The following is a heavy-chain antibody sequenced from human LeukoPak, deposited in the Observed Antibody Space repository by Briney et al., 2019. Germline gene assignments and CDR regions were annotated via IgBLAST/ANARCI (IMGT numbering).Heavy chain of an antibody. V-gene: IGHV1-69*13. J-gene: IGHJ6*03. D-gene: IGHD1-14*01. Sequence: ASVKVSCKASGGTFSSYAISWVRQAPGQGLEWMGGIIPIFGTANYAQKFQGRVTITADESTSTAYMELSSLRSEDTAVYYCARAHGPRNPSDYYYYMDVWGKGTTVTVSS. CDR1: GGTFSSYA. CDR3: ARAHGPRNPSDYYYYMDV. CDR2: IIPIFGTA.